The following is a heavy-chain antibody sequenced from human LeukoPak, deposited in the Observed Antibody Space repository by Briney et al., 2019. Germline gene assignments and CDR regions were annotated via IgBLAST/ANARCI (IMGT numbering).Heavy chain of an antibody. CDR2: IYYSGST. V-gene: IGHV4-59*11. J-gene: IGHJ4*02. Sequence: PSETLSLTCTVSGGSNSSHYWSWIRQPPGKGLEWIGYIYYSGSTNYNPTLKSRVTISVDTSKNQVSLKLSSVTAADTAVYYCARPSSGWSFDYWGQGSLVTVSS. D-gene: IGHD6-19*01. CDR3: ARPSSGWSFDY. CDR1: GGSNSSHY.